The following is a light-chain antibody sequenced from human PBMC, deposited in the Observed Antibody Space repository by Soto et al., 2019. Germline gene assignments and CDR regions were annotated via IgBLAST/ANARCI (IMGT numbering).Light chain of an antibody. V-gene: IGLV1-44*01. Sequence: QSVLTQPPSASGTPGQRVTISCSGSSSNIGSNTVNWYQKLPGTAPKLLIDSNNQRPSGVPDRFSGSKSGTSASLAISGLQSEDEADYYCAAWDDSLNGWVFGGGTKLTVL. J-gene: IGLJ3*02. CDR1: SSNIGSNT. CDR2: SNN. CDR3: AAWDDSLNGWV.